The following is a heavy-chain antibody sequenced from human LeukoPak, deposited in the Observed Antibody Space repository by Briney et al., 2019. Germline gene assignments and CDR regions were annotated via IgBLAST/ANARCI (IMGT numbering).Heavy chain of an antibody. Sequence: SETLSLTCTVSGGSISSYYWSWLRQPPGKGLEWIGYIYYSGSTNYNPSLKSRVTISVDTSKNQFSLKLSSVTAADTAVYYCARVDPDSSSTLEVFDYWGQGTLVTVSS. CDR1: GGSISSYY. CDR2: IYYSGST. J-gene: IGHJ4*02. D-gene: IGHD6-6*01. CDR3: ARVDPDSSSTLEVFDY. V-gene: IGHV4-59*01.